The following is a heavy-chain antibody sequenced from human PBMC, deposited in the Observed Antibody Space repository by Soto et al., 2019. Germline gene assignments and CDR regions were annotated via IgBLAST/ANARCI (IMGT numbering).Heavy chain of an antibody. J-gene: IGHJ5*01. CDR2: VYHNGGA. Sequence: SETLSLTCTVSGVSIHNSHSFWAWIRQPPGKGLQFIASVYHNGGAHYNSSLKSRVTISVDTANNQVSLRMRSLTAADTAFYYCGRVVEGATRHTDPDSWGQGIMVTVYS. V-gene: IGHV4-39*01. D-gene: IGHD2-21*01. CDR3: GRVVEGATRHTDPDS. CDR1: GVSIHNSHSF.